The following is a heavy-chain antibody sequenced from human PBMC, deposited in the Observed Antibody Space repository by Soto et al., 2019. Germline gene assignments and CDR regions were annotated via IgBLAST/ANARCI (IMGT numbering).Heavy chain of an antibody. V-gene: IGHV1-69*02. CDR3: ARGVYYNDISGYYSPGAFYI. Sequence: SVKVSCKASGGTFSSYTISWVRQAPGQGLEWMGRIIPILGIANYAQKFQGRVTITADKSTSTAYMELSSLRSEDTAGYYCARGVYYNDISGYYSPGAFYIWG. J-gene: IGHJ3*02. CDR2: IIPILGIA. D-gene: IGHD3-22*01. CDR1: GGTFSSYT.